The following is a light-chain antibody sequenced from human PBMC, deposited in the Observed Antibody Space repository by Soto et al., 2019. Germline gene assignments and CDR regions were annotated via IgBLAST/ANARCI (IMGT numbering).Light chain of an antibody. Sequence: AIRMTQSPSSLSASTGDRVTISCRASQGISSYLAWYQQKPGKAPKLLIYAASTLQSGVPSRFSGSGSGTDFTLTISCLQSEDFATYHCQQSFSTLLTFGRGTKVDI. J-gene: IGKJ4*01. CDR1: QGISSY. CDR3: QQSFSTLLT. V-gene: IGKV1-8*01. CDR2: AAS.